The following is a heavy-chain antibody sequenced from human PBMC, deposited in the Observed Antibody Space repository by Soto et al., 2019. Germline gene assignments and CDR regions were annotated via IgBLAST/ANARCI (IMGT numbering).Heavy chain of an antibody. CDR1: GFSFSSYG. J-gene: IGHJ4*02. CDR3: GGGAYFSDY. V-gene: IGHV3-33*01. CDR2: IWYDGNTK. D-gene: IGHD3-16*01. Sequence: QVQLVESGGGVVQPGRSLRLSCAASGFSFSSYGMHWVRQAPGKGLAWVATIWYDGNTKYYADSVKGRFTISRDNSKDALYLQMYSLRDEDTAVYYCGGGAYFSDYWGQGTLVTVSS.